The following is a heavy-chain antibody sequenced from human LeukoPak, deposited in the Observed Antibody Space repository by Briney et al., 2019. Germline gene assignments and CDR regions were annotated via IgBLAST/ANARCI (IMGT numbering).Heavy chain of an antibody. J-gene: IGHJ4*02. CDR1: GVSISGYY. Sequence: SETLSLTCSVSGVSISGYYWSWIRQPPGKGLEWIGYIYHSGSTDYNPLLKSRVTISVDTSEKQLSLKLTSVTAADTAVYFCARYYCGSSRCPGVDFWGQGTLVTVSS. D-gene: IGHD2-2*01. CDR3: ARYYCGSSRCPGVDF. V-gene: IGHV4-59*01. CDR2: IYHSGST.